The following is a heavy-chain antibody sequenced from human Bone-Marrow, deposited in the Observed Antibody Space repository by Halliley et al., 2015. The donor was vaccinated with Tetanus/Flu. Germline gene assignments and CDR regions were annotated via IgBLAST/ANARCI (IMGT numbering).Heavy chain of an antibody. CDR2: IYDSGST. D-gene: IGHD1-1*01. Sequence: IGYIYDSGSTSYNPSLETRVDIIMDTSKNQFFLTLGSVTAADTAVYFCARGPQFGSGWNAADIWGQGTRVTVSS. CDR3: ARGPQFGSGWNAADI. J-gene: IGHJ3*02. V-gene: IGHV4-31*02.